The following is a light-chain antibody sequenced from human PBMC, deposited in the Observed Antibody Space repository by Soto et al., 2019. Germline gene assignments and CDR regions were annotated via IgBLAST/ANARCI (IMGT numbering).Light chain of an antibody. CDR1: QSVGST. CDR3: QQYYNWPSRT. Sequence: EIVMTQSPATLSVSPGERATLSCRASQSVGSTLAWYQQKPGQAPRLLVYGASTRVTGVPARFSGSGSGTDFTLTISSLQSEDFAVYYCQQYYNWPSRTFVQGTRVETK. CDR2: GAS. J-gene: IGKJ1*01. V-gene: IGKV3-15*01.